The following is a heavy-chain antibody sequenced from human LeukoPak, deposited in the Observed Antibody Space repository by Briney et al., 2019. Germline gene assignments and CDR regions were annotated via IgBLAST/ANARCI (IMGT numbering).Heavy chain of an antibody. CDR2: IKQDGSEK. D-gene: IGHD3-10*01. V-gene: IGHV3-7*01. J-gene: IGHJ3*02. Sequence: PGGSLRLSCAASGFTFSSYWVSWVRQAPGKGLEWVANIKQDGSEKYYVDSVKGRSTISRDNAKNSLYLQMNSLRAEDTAVYYCARDRIRQFPGGAFDIWGQGTMVTVSS. CDR3: ARDRIRQFPGGAFDI. CDR1: GFTFSSYW.